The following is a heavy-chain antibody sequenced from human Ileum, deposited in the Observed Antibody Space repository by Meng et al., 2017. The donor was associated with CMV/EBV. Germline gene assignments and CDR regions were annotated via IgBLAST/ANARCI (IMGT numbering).Heavy chain of an antibody. CDR1: GFTVSTNY. D-gene: IGHD3-22*01. CDR3: AGGYYDSGGFALDY. V-gene: IGHV3-53*02. J-gene: IGHJ4*02. CDR2: LYHDGRT. Sequence: EVQLVETGGGLSQPGGSLRLSCAASGFTVSTNYMSWVRQAPGKGLQWVTALYHDGRTYYADSVKGRFTISRDNSKNTVYLQLNDLRVEDTAMYYCAGGYYDSGGFALDYWGQGTLVTVSS.